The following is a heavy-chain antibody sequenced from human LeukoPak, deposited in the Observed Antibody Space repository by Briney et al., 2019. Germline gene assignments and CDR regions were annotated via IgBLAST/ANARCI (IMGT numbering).Heavy chain of an antibody. CDR3: ARRLRFRGWQQLVRSWSWFDP. CDR1: GYTFTSYD. V-gene: IGHV1-8*01. J-gene: IGHJ5*02. D-gene: IGHD6-13*01. Sequence: GASVKVSCKASGYTFTSYDINWVRQATGQGLEWMGWMNPNSGNTGYAQKFQGRVTMTRNTSISTAYMELSSLRSEDTAVYYCARRLRFRGWQQLVRSWSWFDPWGQGTLVTVSS. CDR2: MNPNSGNT.